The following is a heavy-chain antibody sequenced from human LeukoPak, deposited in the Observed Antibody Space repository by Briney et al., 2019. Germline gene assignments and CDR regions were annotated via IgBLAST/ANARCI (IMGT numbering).Heavy chain of an antibody. CDR1: GGSISSYY. Sequence: SETLSLTCTVSGGSISSYYWSWIRQPPGEGLEWIGTIFYSGNTYYNPSLKSRVTISVDTSKNQFSLKVGSVTAADTAVYYCARHLIPTVPYSPFDYWGQGTLVTVSS. CDR3: ARHLIPTVPYSPFDY. D-gene: IGHD2-21*01. V-gene: IGHV4-59*04. CDR2: IFYSGNT. J-gene: IGHJ4*02.